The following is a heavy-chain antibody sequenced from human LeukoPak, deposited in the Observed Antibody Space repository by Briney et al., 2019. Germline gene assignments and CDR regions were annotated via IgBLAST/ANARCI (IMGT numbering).Heavy chain of an antibody. J-gene: IGHJ5*01. CDR2: ISAYNGDT. V-gene: IGHV1-18*01. CDR1: GYTFTNYG. D-gene: IGHD2-2*01. Sequence: GASAKVSCKASGYTFTNYGISWVRQARGQGLEWMGWISAYNGDTNVAQRFQGRVTMATDTSTSTAYMELRSLISDDTAVYYCARGRRFYCTISSCSSNWFDSWGQGTLVTVSS. CDR3: ARGRRFYCTISSCSSNWFDS.